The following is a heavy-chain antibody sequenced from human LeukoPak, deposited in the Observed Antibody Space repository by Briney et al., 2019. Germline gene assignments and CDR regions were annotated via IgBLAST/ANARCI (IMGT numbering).Heavy chain of an antibody. CDR2: INPSGGST. Sequence: EASVKVSCKASGYTFTSYYMHWVRQAPGQGLEWMGIINPSGGSTSYAQKFQGRVTITADESTSTAYMELSSLRSEDTAVYYCARVLSGGSGSWGQGTLVTVSS. D-gene: IGHD3-10*01. CDR1: GYTFTSYY. V-gene: IGHV1-46*01. CDR3: ARVLSGGSGS. J-gene: IGHJ4*02.